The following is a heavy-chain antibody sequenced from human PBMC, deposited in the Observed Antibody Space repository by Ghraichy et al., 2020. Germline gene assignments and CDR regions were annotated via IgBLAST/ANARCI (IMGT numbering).Heavy chain of an antibody. V-gene: IGHV3-30*04. CDR1: GFTFSSYA. J-gene: IGHJ6*02. CDR2: ISYDGSNK. D-gene: IGHD2-21*02. Sequence: GGSLRLSCAASGFTFSSYAMHWVRQAPGKGLEWVAVISYDGSNKYYADSVKGRFTISRDNSKNTLYLQMNSLRAEDTAVYYCARNLGGDYRLYYYYYGMDVWGQGTTVTVSS. CDR3: ARNLGGDYRLYYYYYGMDV.